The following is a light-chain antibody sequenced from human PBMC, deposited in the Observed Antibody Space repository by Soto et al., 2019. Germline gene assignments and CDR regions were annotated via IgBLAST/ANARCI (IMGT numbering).Light chain of an antibody. J-gene: IGKJ1*01. CDR3: QQYGSSPT. CDR2: GAS. V-gene: IGKV3-20*01. Sequence: VVLAQSPATLSLSPGERATLSCRASQSVSSYLAWYQQKPGQAPRLLIYGASSRATSIPDRFSGSGSGTDFTLTISRLEPEDFAVYYCQQYGSSPTFGQGTKVDIK. CDR1: QSVSSY.